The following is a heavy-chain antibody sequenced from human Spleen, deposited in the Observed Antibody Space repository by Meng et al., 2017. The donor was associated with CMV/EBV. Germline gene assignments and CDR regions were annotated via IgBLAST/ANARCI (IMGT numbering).Heavy chain of an antibody. V-gene: IGHV3-7*03. CDR3: ARDLEDDYYGSGSIRGDYGMDV. CDR1: GFSFRSYW. J-gene: IGHJ6*02. Sequence: GESLKISCAASGFSFRSYWMTWVRQAPGKGLEWVANIKQDGSEKYYVDSVKGRCTISRDNTKNSLYLQMNSLRAEDTAVYYCARDLEDDYYGSGSIRGDYGMDVWGQGTTVTVSS. D-gene: IGHD3-10*01. CDR2: IKQDGSEK.